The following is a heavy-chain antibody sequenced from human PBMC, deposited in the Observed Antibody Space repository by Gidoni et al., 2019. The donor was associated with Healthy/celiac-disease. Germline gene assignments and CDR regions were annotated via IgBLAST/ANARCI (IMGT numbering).Heavy chain of an antibody. CDR3: ARVPPIAVAGIAYFDY. CDR2: IYHSGST. V-gene: IGHV4-38-2*01. Sequence: QVQLQESGPGLVKSSETLSLTCAVSGYSISSGYYWGWIRQPPGKGLEWIGSIYHSGSTYYNPSLKSRVTISVDTSKNQFSLKLSSVTAADTAVYYCARVPPIAVAGIAYFDYWGQGTLVTVSS. D-gene: IGHD6-19*01. J-gene: IGHJ4*02. CDR1: GYSISSGYY.